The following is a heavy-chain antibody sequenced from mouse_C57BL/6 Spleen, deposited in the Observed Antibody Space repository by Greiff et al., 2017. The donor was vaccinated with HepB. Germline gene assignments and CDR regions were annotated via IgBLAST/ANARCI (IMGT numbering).Heavy chain of an antibody. J-gene: IGHJ4*01. V-gene: IGHV5-16*01. CDR1: GFTFSDYY. CDR3: ARRVVGAMDY. D-gene: IGHD1-1*01. Sequence: EVQLVESEGGLVQPGSSMKLSCTASGFTFSDYYMAWVRQVPEKGLEWVANINYDGSSTYYLDSLKSRFIISRDNAKNILYLQMSSLKSEDTATYYCARRVVGAMDYWGQGTSVTVSS. CDR2: INYDGSST.